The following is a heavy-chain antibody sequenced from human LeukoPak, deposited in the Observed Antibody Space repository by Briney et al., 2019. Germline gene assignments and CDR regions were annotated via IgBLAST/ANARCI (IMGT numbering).Heavy chain of an antibody. CDR3: ARETGGAVGSTDFDY. J-gene: IGHJ4*02. Sequence: GGSLRLSCAASGFTFSSNSMSWVRQAPGKGLEWISHISSSSSTIYYADSVKGRFTISRDNAKNSLYLRMTSLRAEDTAVYYCARETGGAVGSTDFDYWGQGTLVTVSS. CDR2: ISSSSSTI. D-gene: IGHD4-17*01. V-gene: IGHV3-48*04. CDR1: GFTFSSNS.